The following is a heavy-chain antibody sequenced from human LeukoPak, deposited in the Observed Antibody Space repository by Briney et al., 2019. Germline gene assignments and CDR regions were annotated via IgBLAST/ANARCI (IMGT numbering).Heavy chain of an antibody. D-gene: IGHD3-10*01. J-gene: IGHJ5*02. CDR2: MNPNSGNT. CDR1: GYTFTSYD. V-gene: IGHV1-8*01. Sequence: ASVKVSCKASGYTFTSYDINWVRQATGQGLEWMGWMNPNSGNTGYAQKFQGRVTMTRNTSISTAYMELSSLRSEDTAVYYCARPNVLVRGSFDPWGQGTLVTVSP. CDR3: ARPNVLVRGSFDP.